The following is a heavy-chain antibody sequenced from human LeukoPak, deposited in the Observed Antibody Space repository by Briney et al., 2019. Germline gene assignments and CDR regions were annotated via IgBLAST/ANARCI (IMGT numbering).Heavy chain of an antibody. Sequence: PSETLSLTCTVSGGSISSYYWSWIRQPPGKGLEWIGYIYYSGSTNYNPSLKSRVTISADTSKTQFSLKLSSVTAADTAVYYCARSRSSGSSYYFDYWGQGTLVTVSS. CDR3: ARSRSSGSSYYFDY. CDR2: IYYSGST. V-gene: IGHV4-59*01. CDR1: GGSISSYY. D-gene: IGHD3-22*01. J-gene: IGHJ4*02.